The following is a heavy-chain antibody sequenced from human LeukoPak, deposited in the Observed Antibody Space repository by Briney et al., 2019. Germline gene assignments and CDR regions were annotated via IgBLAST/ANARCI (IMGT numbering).Heavy chain of an antibody. D-gene: IGHD2-15*01. CDR1: GYTFTSYD. CDR3: ARAVVVVAAALRRFWFDP. J-gene: IGHJ5*02. V-gene: IGHV1-8*01. CDR2: MNPNSGNT. Sequence: ASVKVSCKASGYTFTSYDINWVRQATGQGLEWMGWMNPNSGNTGYAQKFQGRVTMTRNTSISTAYMELSSLRSEDTAVYYCARAVVVVAAALRRFWFDPWGQGTLVTVSS.